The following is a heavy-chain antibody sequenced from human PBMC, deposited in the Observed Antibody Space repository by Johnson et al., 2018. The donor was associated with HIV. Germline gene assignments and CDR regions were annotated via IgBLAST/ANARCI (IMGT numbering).Heavy chain of an antibody. CDR2: IWYDGSNK. V-gene: IGHV3-33*06. CDR3: AKDRYGGSYPDAFDI. D-gene: IGHD1-26*01. J-gene: IGHJ3*02. CDR1: GFTFSSYG. Sequence: QEQLVESGGGVVQPGRSLRLSCAASGFTFSSYGMHWVRQAPGKGLEWVAVIWYDGSNKYNADSVKGRFTISRDNSKNTLYLQMNSLRPDDTSVYYCAKDRYGGSYPDAFDIWGQGTMVTVSS.